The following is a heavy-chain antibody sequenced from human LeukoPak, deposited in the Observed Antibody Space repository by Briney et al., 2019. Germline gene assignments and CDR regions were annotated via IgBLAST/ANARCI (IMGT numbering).Heavy chain of an antibody. Sequence: SETLSLTCTVSGGSISSYYWSWIRQPPGKGLEGIGYIYYSGSTNYNPSLKSRVTISVDTSKNQFSLKLSSVTAADTAVYYCARGAVVAGIYFDYWGQGTLVTVSS. D-gene: IGHD2-21*01. V-gene: IGHV4-59*01. J-gene: IGHJ4*02. CDR2: IYYSGST. CDR3: ARGAVVAGIYFDY. CDR1: GGSISSYY.